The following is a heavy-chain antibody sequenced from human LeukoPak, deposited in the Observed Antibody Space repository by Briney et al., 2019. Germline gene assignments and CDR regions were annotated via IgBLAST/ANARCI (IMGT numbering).Heavy chain of an antibody. CDR1: GYTFTGYY. CDR3: ASGRIFGPSIHYYYYYGMDV. D-gene: IGHD3/OR15-3a*01. CDR2: INPSGGST. V-gene: IGHV1-46*01. Sequence: ASVKVSCKASGYTFTGYYMHWVRQAPGQGLEWMGIINPSGGSTSYAQKFQGRVTMTRDTSTSTVYMELSSLRSEDTAVYYCASGRIFGPSIHYYYYYGMDVWGQGTTVTVSS. J-gene: IGHJ6*02.